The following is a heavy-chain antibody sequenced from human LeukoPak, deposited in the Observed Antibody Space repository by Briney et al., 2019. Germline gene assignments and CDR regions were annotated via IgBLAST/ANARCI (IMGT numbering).Heavy chain of an antibody. CDR2: MNPNSGNT. D-gene: IGHD6-6*01. Sequence: ASVKVSCKASGYTFTSYDINWVRQATGQGLEWMGWMNPNSGNTGYAQKFQGRVTMTRNTSISTAYMELSSLRSEDTAVYYCARGLNGGSIAARPLNYWGQGTLVTVSS. J-gene: IGHJ4*02. CDR1: GYTFTSYD. V-gene: IGHV1-8*01. CDR3: ARGLNGGSIAARPLNY.